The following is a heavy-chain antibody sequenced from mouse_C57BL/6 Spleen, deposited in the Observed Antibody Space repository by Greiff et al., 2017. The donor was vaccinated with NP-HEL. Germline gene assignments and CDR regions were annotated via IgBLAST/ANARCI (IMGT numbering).Heavy chain of an antibody. D-gene: IGHD2-14*01. Sequence: QVQLQQPGAELVKPGASVKLSCKASGYTFTSYWMQWVNQRPGQGLEWIGEIEPSDSSTNYTPQFKGKATLTVDTSSSTAYIQLSSLTSEDSAVYYCARRGAYYRKGYAMDYWGQGTSVTVSS. CDR1: GYTFTSYW. V-gene: IGHV1-50*01. CDR3: ARRGAYYRKGYAMDY. J-gene: IGHJ4*01. CDR2: IEPSDSST.